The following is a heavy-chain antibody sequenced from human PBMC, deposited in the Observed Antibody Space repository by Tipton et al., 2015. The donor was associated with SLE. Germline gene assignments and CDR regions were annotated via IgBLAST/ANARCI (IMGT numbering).Heavy chain of an antibody. CDR1: GGSISSHY. D-gene: IGHD3-22*01. J-gene: IGHJ3*02. CDR2: IYYSGST. CDR3: ASRRHYYDSSGYYWGAFDI. V-gene: IGHV4-59*11. Sequence: TLSLTCTVSGGSISSHYWSWIRQPPGQGLEWIGYIYYSGSTNYNPSLKSRVTISVDTSKNQFSLKLNSVTAADTAVYYCASRRHYYDSSGYYWGAFDIWGQGTMVTVSS.